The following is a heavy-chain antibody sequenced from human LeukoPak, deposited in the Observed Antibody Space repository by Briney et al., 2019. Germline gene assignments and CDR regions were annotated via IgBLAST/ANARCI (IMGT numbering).Heavy chain of an antibody. Sequence: ASVKVSCKASGYTFTGYYMHWVRQAPGQGLEWMGWINPNSGGTNYAQKFQGRVTMTRDTSISTAYMELSRLRSEDTAVYYCARDLWYYYGSGSYYIPSNMDVWGKGTTVTVSS. V-gene: IGHV1-2*02. J-gene: IGHJ6*03. CDR1: GYTFTGYY. CDR3: ARDLWYYYGSGSYYIPSNMDV. D-gene: IGHD3-10*01. CDR2: INPNSGGT.